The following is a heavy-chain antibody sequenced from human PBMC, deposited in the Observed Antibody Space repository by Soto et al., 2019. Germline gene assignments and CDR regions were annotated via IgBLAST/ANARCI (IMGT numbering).Heavy chain of an antibody. CDR2: ISGSGGST. D-gene: IGHD6-19*01. CDR1: GFTFSSYA. CDR3: AKDSGIAVTGTPG. J-gene: IGHJ4*02. V-gene: IGHV3-23*01. Sequence: GGSLRLSCAASGFTFSSYAMSWVRQATGKGLEWVSAISGSGGSTYYADSVKGRFTISRDNSKNTLYLQMNSLRAEDTAVYYCAKDSGIAVTGTPGWGQGTLVTVSS.